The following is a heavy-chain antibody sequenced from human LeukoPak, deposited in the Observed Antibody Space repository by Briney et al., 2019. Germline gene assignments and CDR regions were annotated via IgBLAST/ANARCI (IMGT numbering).Heavy chain of an antibody. V-gene: IGHV4-38-2*01. J-gene: IGHJ4*02. CDR3: AIVRRDNNFDY. Sequence: PAETLSLTCAASGYSISSAYYWGCLRQPPGEGLEGIGSIYRSGSTYYYNSSLGSRVTTSVDTTKTQFSQMLSSVTAAATADYYSAIVRRDNNFDYWGQGTLVTASS. CDR1: GYSISSAYY. D-gene: IGHD2-21*01. CDR2: IYRSGSTY.